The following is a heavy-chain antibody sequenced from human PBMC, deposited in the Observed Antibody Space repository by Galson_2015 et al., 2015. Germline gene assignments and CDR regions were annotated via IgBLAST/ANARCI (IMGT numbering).Heavy chain of an antibody. CDR3: AREGGAYYYDSSGPSLFDP. J-gene: IGHJ5*02. V-gene: IGHV1-3*01. CDR1: GYTFTSYA. CDR2: INAGNGNT. D-gene: IGHD3-22*01. Sequence: CKASGYTFTSYAMHWVRQAPGQRLEWMGWINAGNGNTKYSQKFQGRVTITKDTSASTAYMELSSLRSEDTAVYYCAREGGAYYYDSSGPSLFDPWGQGTLVTVSS.